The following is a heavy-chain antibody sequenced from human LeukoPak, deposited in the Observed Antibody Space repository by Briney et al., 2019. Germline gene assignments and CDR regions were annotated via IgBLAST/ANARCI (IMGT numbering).Heavy chain of an antibody. D-gene: IGHD1-26*01. J-gene: IGHJ4*02. Sequence: GGSLKISCKGSGYSFTSYWIGWVRQMPGKGLEWMGIIYPGDSDTRYSPSFKGQVTISADKSVSTAYLQWSSLKASETAMYYCARHPEVGATDYWGQGTLVTVSS. V-gene: IGHV5-51*01. CDR2: IYPGDSDT. CDR3: ARHPEVGATDY. CDR1: GYSFTSYW.